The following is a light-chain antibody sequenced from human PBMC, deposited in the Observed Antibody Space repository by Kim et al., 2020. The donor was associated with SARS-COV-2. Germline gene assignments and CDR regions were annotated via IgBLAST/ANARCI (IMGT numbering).Light chain of an antibody. CDR1: SLRSYY. Sequence: LGQTVRITCQGDSLRSYYSSWYQQKPGQAPVLVIYGKNNRPSGIPDRFSGSSSGNTASLTITGAQAEDEADYYCNSRDSSGNHHYVFGTGTKVTVL. V-gene: IGLV3-19*01. CDR3: NSRDSSGNHHYV. J-gene: IGLJ1*01. CDR2: GKN.